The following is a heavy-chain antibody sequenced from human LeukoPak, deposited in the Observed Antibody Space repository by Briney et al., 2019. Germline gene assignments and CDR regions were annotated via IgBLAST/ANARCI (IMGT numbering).Heavy chain of an antibody. V-gene: IGHV3-74*01. Sequence: GGSLRLSCAASGFTFDDYAMHWVRQAPGKGLVWVSRINSDGSSTSYADSVKGRFTISRDNAKNTLYLQMNSLRAEDTAVYYCARAGIAAAGTTYFDYWSQGTLVTVSS. J-gene: IGHJ4*02. CDR1: GFTFDDYA. D-gene: IGHD6-13*01. CDR3: ARAGIAAAGTTYFDY. CDR2: INSDGSST.